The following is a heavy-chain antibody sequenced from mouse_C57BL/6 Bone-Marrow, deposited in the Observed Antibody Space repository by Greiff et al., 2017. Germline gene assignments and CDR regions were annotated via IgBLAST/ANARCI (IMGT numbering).Heavy chain of an antibody. CDR1: GYTFTSYW. D-gene: IGHD2-5*01. V-gene: IGHV1-64*01. Sequence: QVQLQQPGAELVKPGASVQLSCKASGYTFTSYWMHWVKQRPGQGLEWIGMIHPNSGSTNYNEKFKSKATLTVDKSSSTAYMQLSSLTSEDSAVYYCATYYSNDYYAMDFWGQGTSVTVSS. CDR3: ATYYSNDYYAMDF. CDR2: IHPNSGST. J-gene: IGHJ4*01.